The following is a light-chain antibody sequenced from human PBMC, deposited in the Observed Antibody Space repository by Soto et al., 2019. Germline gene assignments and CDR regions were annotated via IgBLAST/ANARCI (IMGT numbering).Light chain of an antibody. CDR1: SYNIGAGYD. CDR3: QSSDSSLSGSVV. CDR2: DDT. Sequence: QSVLTQPPSVSGAPGQRVTISCAGSSYNIGAGYDVNWYQQFPGTAPKLLIYDDTNRPSGVPDRFSGSKSATSASLAITGPQAEDEANYYCQSSDSSLSGSVVFGGGTKLTVL. J-gene: IGLJ2*01. V-gene: IGLV1-40*01.